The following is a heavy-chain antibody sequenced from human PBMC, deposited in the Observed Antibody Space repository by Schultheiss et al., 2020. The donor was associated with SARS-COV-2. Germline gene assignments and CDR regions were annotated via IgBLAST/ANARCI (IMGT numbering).Heavy chain of an antibody. D-gene: IGHD3-3*01. J-gene: IGHJ6*03. CDR2: INHSGST. CDR3: ARLRFLGGHTYAKTLQSYYYYMDV. CDR1: GGSFSSYY. Sequence: SETLSLTCAVYGGSFSSYYWSWIRQPPGKGLEWIGEINHSGSTNSNPSLKSRVTISVDTSKNQFSLKLSSVTAADTAVYYCARLRFLGGHTYAKTLQSYYYYMDVWGKGTTVTVSS. V-gene: IGHV4-34*01.